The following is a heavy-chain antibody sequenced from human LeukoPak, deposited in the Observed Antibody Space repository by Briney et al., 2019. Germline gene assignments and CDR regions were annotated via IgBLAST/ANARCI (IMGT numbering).Heavy chain of an antibody. CDR2: IYYSGST. J-gene: IGHJ4*02. V-gene: IGHV4-59*01. Sequence: PSETLSLTCTVSGGSISSYYWSWIRQPPGKGLEWVGYIYYSGSTNYNPYLKSLVTISVDTSKNQFSLKLSSVTAADTAVYYCAREASSGSYQYYFDYWGQGTLVTVSS. CDR1: GGSISSYY. CDR3: AREASSGSYQYYFDY. D-gene: IGHD3-10*01.